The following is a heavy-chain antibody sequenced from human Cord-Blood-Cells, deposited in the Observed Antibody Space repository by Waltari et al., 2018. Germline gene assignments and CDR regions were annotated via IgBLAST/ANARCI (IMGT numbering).Heavy chain of an antibody. V-gene: IGHV4-34*01. Sequence: QVQLQQWGAGLLKPPETLSLPCAVYGGSFSGYYCSWIRQPPGTGLEWIGEINQRGSTNYNPSLKSRVTISVDTSKNQFSLKLSSVTAADTAVYYCARGGRRVKFDYWGQGTLVTVSS. CDR1: GGSFSGYY. CDR2: INQRGST. D-gene: IGHD6-13*01. CDR3: ARGGRRVKFDY. J-gene: IGHJ4*02.